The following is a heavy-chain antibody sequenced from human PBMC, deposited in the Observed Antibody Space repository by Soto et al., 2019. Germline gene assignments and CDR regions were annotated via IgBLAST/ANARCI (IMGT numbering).Heavy chain of an antibody. D-gene: IGHD7-27*01. CDR1: GFSFSTYG. CDR2: IWYDGSKK. CDR3: ARELGGTAMTGGFFDY. V-gene: IGHV3-33*01. Sequence: QVQLVESGGGVVQPGRSLRLSCVASGFSFSTYGMHWVRQAPGKGLEWVAGIWYDGSKKDYADSVKGRFTISRDNSKYTLYLQMNSLRVEDTAMYYCARELGGTAMTGGFFDYWGQGTLVTVSS. J-gene: IGHJ4*02.